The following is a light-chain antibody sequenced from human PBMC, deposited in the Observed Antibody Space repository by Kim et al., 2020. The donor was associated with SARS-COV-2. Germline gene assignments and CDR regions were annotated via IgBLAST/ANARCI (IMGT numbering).Light chain of an antibody. CDR1: QSVSRN. Sequence: VSPDEHPTHSVWASQSVSRNLVGYQQTPGKAPWLLISGVSTRAIGIPARFSGSGSGTEFTLTISSLQSEDFALYYCQQYNNRPLTFGGGTKVDIK. CDR3: QQYNNRPLT. CDR2: GVS. J-gene: IGKJ4*01. V-gene: IGKV3D-15*01.